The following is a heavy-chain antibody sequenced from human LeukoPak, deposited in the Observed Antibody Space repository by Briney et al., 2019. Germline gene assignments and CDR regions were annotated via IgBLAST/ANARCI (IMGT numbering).Heavy chain of an antibody. CDR3: ARGRYGAYDY. Sequence: SETLSLTCAVYGGSFSGYYWSWIRQPPGKGLEWIGEINHSGSTNYNPSLKSRVTISVDTSKNQFSLKLSSVTAADTAVYYCARGRYGAYDYWGQETLVTVSS. CDR1: GGSFSGYY. V-gene: IGHV4-34*01. J-gene: IGHJ4*02. CDR2: INHSGST. D-gene: IGHD1-1*01.